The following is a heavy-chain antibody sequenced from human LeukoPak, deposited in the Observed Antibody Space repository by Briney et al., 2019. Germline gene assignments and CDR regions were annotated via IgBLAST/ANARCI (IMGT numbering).Heavy chain of an antibody. D-gene: IGHD6-6*01. CDR1: GFTLSSYS. J-gene: IGHJ4*02. CDR2: ISSSGSYI. V-gene: IGHV3-21*01. Sequence: GGSLRLSCAASGFTLSSYSMNWVRQAPGKGLEWVSCISSSGSYIYYADSVKGRFTISRDNAKNPLYLQMNNLRAEDTAVYYCARDEYASSPGYFDYWGQGTLPTVSS. CDR3: ARDEYASSPGYFDY.